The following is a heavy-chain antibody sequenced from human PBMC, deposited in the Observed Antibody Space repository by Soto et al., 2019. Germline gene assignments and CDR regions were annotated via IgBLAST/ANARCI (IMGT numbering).Heavy chain of an antibody. D-gene: IGHD2-15*01. J-gene: IGHJ4*02. CDR1: GAYMRNDYYY. CDR3: ARWVEVSLDYFDS. V-gene: IGHV4-31*03. CDR2: MHHSGRT. Sequence: QVQLQESGPGLVKPSETLSLTCTVSGAYMRNDYYYWSWVRQNPGKDLEWIGHMHHSGRTHYNPSLKSRVAISXDXTKNQFSLYLNSVTAADTAVYYCARWVEVSLDYFDSWGQGTPVTVSS.